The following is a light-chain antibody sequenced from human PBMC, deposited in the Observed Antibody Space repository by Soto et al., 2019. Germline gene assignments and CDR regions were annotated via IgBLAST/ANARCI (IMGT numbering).Light chain of an antibody. V-gene: IGKV3-15*01. CDR2: GAS. CDR3: QQYNSWLWT. J-gene: IGKJ1*01. CDR1: QSVSSK. Sequence: EIVMTQSPATLSVSPGEGATLSFSASQSVSSKLAWYQQKPGQAPRLLIYGASTRATGIPARFSGSGSGTEFTLITSSLQSEDSAVYYCQQYNSWLWTFGQGTKVDIK.